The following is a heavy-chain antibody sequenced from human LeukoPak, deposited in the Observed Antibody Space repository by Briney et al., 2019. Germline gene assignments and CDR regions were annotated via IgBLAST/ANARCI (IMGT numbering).Heavy chain of an antibody. Sequence: GGSLRLSCAASGFTFSSYSMNWVRQAPGKGLEWVSGISPSGDITYYADSVKGRFTISRDNSKNTLYLEVISLTAEDTAVYYCAKDDAWLRFGEWSQGTLVTVSS. V-gene: IGHV3-23*01. D-gene: IGHD3-10*01. CDR2: ISPSGDIT. CDR3: AKDDAWLRFGE. CDR1: GFTFSSYS. J-gene: IGHJ4*02.